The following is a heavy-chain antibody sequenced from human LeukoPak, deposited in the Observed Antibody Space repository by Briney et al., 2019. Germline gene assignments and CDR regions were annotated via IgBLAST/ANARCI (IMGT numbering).Heavy chain of an antibody. Sequence: GGSLRLSCAASGFTFSSYEMNWVRQAPGKGLEWVSYISSSGSTIYYADSVKGRFTISRDNAKSSLYLQMNSLRAEDTAVYYCARGGITMVRGVIFYYYYMDVWGKGTTVTVSS. V-gene: IGHV3-48*03. J-gene: IGHJ6*03. CDR2: ISSSGSTI. CDR1: GFTFSSYE. CDR3: ARGGITMVRGVIFYYYYMDV. D-gene: IGHD3-10*01.